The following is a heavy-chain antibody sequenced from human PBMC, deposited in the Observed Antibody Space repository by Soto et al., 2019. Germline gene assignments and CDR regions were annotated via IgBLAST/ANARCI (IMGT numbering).Heavy chain of an antibody. CDR3: ARIVSGIPYYFDY. Sequence: PGGSLRLSCAASGFTFSYYYMSWIRQAPGKGLEWVSYISSSGSTIYYADSVKGRFTISRDNAKNSLYLQMNSLRAEDTAVYYCARIVSGIPYYFDYWGQGTLVTVSS. J-gene: IGHJ4*02. CDR1: GFTFSYYY. D-gene: IGHD1-26*01. V-gene: IGHV3-11*01. CDR2: ISSSGSTI.